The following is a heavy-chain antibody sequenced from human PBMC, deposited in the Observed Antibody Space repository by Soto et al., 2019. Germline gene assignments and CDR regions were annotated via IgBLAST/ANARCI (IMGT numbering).Heavy chain of an antibody. D-gene: IGHD3-10*01. J-gene: IGHJ4*02. CDR2: IYYGGST. CDR1: GGSISSSSYY. V-gene: IGHV4-39*01. CDR3: ARRGFDGGYFDF. Sequence: QLQLQESGPGLVKPSETLSLTCTVSGGSISSSSYYWGWIRQPPGKGLEWIGSIYYGGSTYYNPSLKSRVTISVDTSKNQFSLKLSSVTAADTAVYYCARRGFDGGYFDFWGQGTLVTVSS.